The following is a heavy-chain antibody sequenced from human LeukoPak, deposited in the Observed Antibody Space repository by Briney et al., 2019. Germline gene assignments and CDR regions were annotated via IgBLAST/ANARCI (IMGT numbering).Heavy chain of an antibody. J-gene: IGHJ4*02. D-gene: IGHD5-24*01. V-gene: IGHV4-59*08. CDR3: ARHSAPTISAFDY. CDR1: AVSIIGSF. CDR2: VYYSGTT. Sequence: PSETLSLTCTVSAVSIIGSFWSWIRQPPGKGLEWIGYVYYSGTTVYDPSLKSRVTISVDTSKNMFSLKLTSVTAADTAFYYCARHSAPTISAFDYWGQGILVTVSS.